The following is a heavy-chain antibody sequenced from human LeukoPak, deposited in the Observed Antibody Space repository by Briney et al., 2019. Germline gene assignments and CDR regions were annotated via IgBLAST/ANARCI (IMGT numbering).Heavy chain of an antibody. J-gene: IGHJ4*02. CDR1: GFTFDDYA. CDR2: ISWNSGSI. Sequence: SGRSLRLSCAASGFTFDDYAMHWVRHPPGKGLEWVSGISWNSGSIDYADSVKGRFTTSRDNAKNSLYLQMNSLRPEDMALYYCAKAWGSGSYSGIDCWGQGTLVTVSS. D-gene: IGHD1-26*01. CDR3: AKAWGSGSYSGIDC. V-gene: IGHV3-9*03.